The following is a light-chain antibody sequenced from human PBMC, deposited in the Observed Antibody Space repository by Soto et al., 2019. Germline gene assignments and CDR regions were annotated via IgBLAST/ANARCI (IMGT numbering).Light chain of an antibody. J-gene: IGKJ1*01. V-gene: IGKV1-6*01. CDR2: AAS. Sequence: AIQMTQSPSSLSASVGDRVTITCRASQDIRNDLGWYQEKVGQAPKLLIYAASNLQSGVPSRFSGSGSGTDFTLTISSLPPEDFATYYCLQDYNYPWTFGQGTKVEI. CDR1: QDIRND. CDR3: LQDYNYPWT.